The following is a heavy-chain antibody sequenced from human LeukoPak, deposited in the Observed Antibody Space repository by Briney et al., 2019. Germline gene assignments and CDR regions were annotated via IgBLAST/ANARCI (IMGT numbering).Heavy chain of an antibody. CDR2: INPNSGGT. CDR3: ARDSSSWYSPHFDY. D-gene: IGHD6-13*01. V-gene: IGHV1-2*02. CDR1: GYTFTGYY. J-gene: IGHJ4*02. Sequence: ASVKVSCKASGYTFTGYYMHWVRQAPGQGLEWMGWINPNSGGTNYAQKFQGRVTMTRDTSISTAYMELSRLRSDDTAVYYCARDSSSWYSPHFDYWGQGTLVTVSS.